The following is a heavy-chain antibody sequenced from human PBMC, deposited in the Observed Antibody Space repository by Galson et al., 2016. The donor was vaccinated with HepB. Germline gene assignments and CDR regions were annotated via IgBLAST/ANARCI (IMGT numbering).Heavy chain of an antibody. CDR1: GFTFSSYS. CDR3: ARDRMVRGVYYYYGMDV. D-gene: IGHD3-10*01. J-gene: IGHJ6*02. Sequence: SLRLSCAASGFTFSSYSMNWVRQAPGKGLEWVSSISSSSYIYYADSVKGRFTISRDNAKNSLYLQMNSLRAEDTAVYYCARDRMVRGVYYYYGMDVWGQGTTVTVSS. CDR2: ISSSSYI. V-gene: IGHV3-21*01.